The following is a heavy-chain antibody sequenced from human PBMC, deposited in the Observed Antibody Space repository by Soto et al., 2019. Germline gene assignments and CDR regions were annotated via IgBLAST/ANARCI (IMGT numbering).Heavy chain of an antibody. CDR2: FNPNSGDT. CDR3: AREAPAVISLDY. CDR1: GYIFTTYS. D-gene: IGHD6-19*01. V-gene: IGHV1-2*02. J-gene: IGHJ4*02. Sequence: ASVKVSCKASGYIFTTYSMHWVRQAPGQGLEWVGWFNPNSGDTIYAQKFQGRVTLTGDTSISTAYMELYSLTSDDTAVYYCAREAPAVISLDYWGQGTLVTVSS.